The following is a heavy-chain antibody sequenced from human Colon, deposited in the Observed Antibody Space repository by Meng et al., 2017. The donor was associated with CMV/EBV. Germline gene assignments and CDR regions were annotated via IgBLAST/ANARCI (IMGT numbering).Heavy chain of an antibody. J-gene: IGHJ5*02. CDR1: GFTFSDYY. V-gene: IGHV3-9*01. D-gene: IGHD2-2*01. CDR2: ISWNSGNI. CDR3: TKGFCSSSRCFRFDP. Sequence: SLKISCAASGFTFSDYYMNWVRQAPGKGLEWVSGISWNSGNIDYADSVKDRFTISRDNAKNSLYLQMDSLAVEDTAFYYCTKGFCSSSRCFRFDPWGQGTLVTVSS.